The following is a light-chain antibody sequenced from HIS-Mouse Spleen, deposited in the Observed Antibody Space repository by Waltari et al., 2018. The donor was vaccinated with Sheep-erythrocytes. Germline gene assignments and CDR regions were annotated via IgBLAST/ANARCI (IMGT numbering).Light chain of an antibody. CDR2: DVS. CDR1: SSDVGGYNY. Sequence: QSALTQPRPVSGSPGQSVPLSCTGTSSDVGGYNYVSWYQQHPGKAPKLMIYDVSKRPSGVPDRFSGSKAGNTASLTISGLQAEDEADYYCCSYAGSYNHVFATGTKVTVL. J-gene: IGLJ1*01. CDR3: CSYAGSYNHV. V-gene: IGLV2-11*01.